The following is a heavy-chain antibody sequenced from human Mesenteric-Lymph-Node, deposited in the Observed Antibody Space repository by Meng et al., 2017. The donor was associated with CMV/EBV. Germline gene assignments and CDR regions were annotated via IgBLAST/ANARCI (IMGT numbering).Heavy chain of an antibody. V-gene: IGHV1-46*01. CDR3: ARDRDYYDSSGYSRLHDYYGMDV. CDR2: INPSGGST. D-gene: IGHD3-22*01. CDR1: GYTFTSYY. Sequence: ASVKVSCKASGYTFTSYYMHWVRQAPGQGLEWMGIINPSGGSTSYAQKFQGRVTMTRDTSTSTVYMELSSLRSEDTAVYYCARDRDYYDSSGYSRLHDYYGMDVWGQGTTVTVSS. J-gene: IGHJ6*02.